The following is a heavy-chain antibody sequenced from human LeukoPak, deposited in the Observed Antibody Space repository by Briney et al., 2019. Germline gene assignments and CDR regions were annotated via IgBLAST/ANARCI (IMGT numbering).Heavy chain of an antibody. CDR3: AKKRGDYGGANWFDP. CDR1: GFTFSSYA. J-gene: IGHJ5*02. Sequence: PGGSLRLSCAASGFTFSSYAMSWVRQAPGKGLEWVSAISGSGGSTYYADSVKGRFTISRDNSKNTLYLQMNSLRAEDTAVYYCAKKRGDYGGANWFDPWGQGTLVTVSS. D-gene: IGHD4-23*01. CDR2: ISGSGGST. V-gene: IGHV3-23*01.